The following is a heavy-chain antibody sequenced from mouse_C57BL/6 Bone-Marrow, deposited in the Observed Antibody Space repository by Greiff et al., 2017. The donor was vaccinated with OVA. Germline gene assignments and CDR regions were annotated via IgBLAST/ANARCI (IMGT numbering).Heavy chain of an antibody. CDR2: IYPRSGNT. Sequence: QVQLKESGAELARPGASVKLSCKASGYTFTSYGISWVKQRTGQGLEWIGEIYPRSGNTYYNEKFKGKATLTADKSSSTAYMELRSLTSEDSAVYFCARQYIGLLWLRRDYFDYWGQGTTLTVSS. D-gene: IGHD2-2*01. CDR3: ARQYIGLLWLRRDYFDY. J-gene: IGHJ2*01. CDR1: GYTFTSYG. V-gene: IGHV1-81*01.